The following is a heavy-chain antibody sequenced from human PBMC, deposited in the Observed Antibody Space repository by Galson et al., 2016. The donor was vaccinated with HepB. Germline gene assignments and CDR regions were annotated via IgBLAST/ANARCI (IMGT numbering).Heavy chain of an antibody. D-gene: IGHD3-22*01. J-gene: IGHJ2*01. V-gene: IGHV2-5*02. CDR3: ARSYYYYVSIGYYLGGGYYFEL. CDR1: GFSLSTSGVG. Sequence: PALVKPTQTLTLTCTFSGFSLSTSGVGVGWIRQPPGKALEWLALIYWDDDKRYSPSLKSRLTITKETSKNQVVLTMTNKDPVDTATYDCARSYYYYVSIGYYLGGGYYFELWGRGTLVTVSS. CDR2: IYWDDDK.